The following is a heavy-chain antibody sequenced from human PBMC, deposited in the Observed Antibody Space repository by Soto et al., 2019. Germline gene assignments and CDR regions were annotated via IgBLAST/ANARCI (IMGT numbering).Heavy chain of an antibody. J-gene: IGHJ4*02. CDR2: IWYDGSNK. CDR1: GFTFRSYG. CDR3: AREKTRYSGGLFGVVSGNFDY. V-gene: IGHV3-33*01. Sequence: QVQLVESGGGVVQPGRSLRLSCAASGFTFRSYGMHWVRQAPGKGLERVAVIWYDGSNKYYADSVKGRFTISRDNSKNTLYLQMNSLRAEDTAVYYCAREKTRYSGGLFGVVSGNFDYWGQGTLVTVSS. D-gene: IGHD3-3*01.